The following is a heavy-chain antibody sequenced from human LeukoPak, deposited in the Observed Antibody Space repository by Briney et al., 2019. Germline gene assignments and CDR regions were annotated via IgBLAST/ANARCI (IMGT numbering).Heavy chain of an antibody. Sequence: QPGGSLRLSCAASGFTFSSYGMHWVRQAPGKGLEWGAVIWYDGSKKYYADSVKGRFTISRDNSKTTMYLQMNSLRAEDTAVYYCAKDSDLSSSTWFDPWGQGTLVTVSS. CDR3: AKDSDLSSSTWFDP. CDR2: IWYDGSKK. D-gene: IGHD6-6*01. CDR1: GFTFSSYG. J-gene: IGHJ5*02. V-gene: IGHV3-33*06.